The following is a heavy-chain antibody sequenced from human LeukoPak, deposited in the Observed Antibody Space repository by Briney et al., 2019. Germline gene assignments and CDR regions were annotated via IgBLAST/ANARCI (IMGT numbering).Heavy chain of an antibody. CDR2: IIPIFGTA. CDR3: ASDYYDSSGYTFQH. CDR1: GGTFSSYA. V-gene: IGHV1-69*05. J-gene: IGHJ1*01. D-gene: IGHD3-22*01. Sequence: ASVKVSCKASGGTFSSYAISWVRQAPGQGLEWMGGIIPIFGTANYAQKFQGRVTITTDESTSTAYMELSSLRSEDTAVYYCASDYYDSSGYTFQHRGQGTLVTVSS.